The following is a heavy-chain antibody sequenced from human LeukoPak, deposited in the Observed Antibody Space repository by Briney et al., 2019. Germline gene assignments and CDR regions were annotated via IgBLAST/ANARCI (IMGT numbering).Heavy chain of an antibody. Sequence: GGSLRLSCAASGFTFSSYAMHWVRQAPGKGLEYVSAISSNGGSTYYANSVKGRFTISRDNSKNTLYLQMGSLRAEDMAVYYCARVGDSSGYYYGKTLDYWGQGTLVTVSS. J-gene: IGHJ4*02. CDR2: ISSNGGST. D-gene: IGHD3-22*01. V-gene: IGHV3-64*01. CDR1: GFTFSSYA. CDR3: ARVGDSSGYYYGKTLDY.